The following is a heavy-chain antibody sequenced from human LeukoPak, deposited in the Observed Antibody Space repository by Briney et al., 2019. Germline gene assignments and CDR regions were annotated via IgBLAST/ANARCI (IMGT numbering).Heavy chain of an antibody. Sequence: SQTLSLTCAISGDSVSSKSAAWNWIRQSPSRGLEWLGRTYYRSKWYNDYAVSVKSRITINPDTSKNQFSLHMNSVTPEDTAVYHCARGDCTSTSCYDYWGQGTLVTVSS. V-gene: IGHV6-1*01. D-gene: IGHD2-2*01. CDR3: ARGDCTSTSCYDY. CDR2: TYYRSKWYN. CDR1: GDSVSSKSAA. J-gene: IGHJ4*02.